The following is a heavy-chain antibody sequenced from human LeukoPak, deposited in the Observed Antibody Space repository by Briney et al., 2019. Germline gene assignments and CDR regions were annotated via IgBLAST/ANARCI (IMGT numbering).Heavy chain of an antibody. Sequence: SETLSLTCTVSGGSISNYYWGWIRQPAGKGLEWIGRIYTSGSTNYNPSLKSRVTMSVDTSKNQFSLKLDSVTAADTAVYYCARDVRRSSSSSNSYYYYMDVWGKGTTVTVSS. V-gene: IGHV4-4*07. CDR3: ARDVRRSSSSSNSYYYYMDV. CDR1: GGSISNYY. D-gene: IGHD6-6*01. J-gene: IGHJ6*03. CDR2: IYTSGST.